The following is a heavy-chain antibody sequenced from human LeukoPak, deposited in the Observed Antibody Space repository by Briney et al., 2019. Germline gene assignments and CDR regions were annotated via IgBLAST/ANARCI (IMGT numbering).Heavy chain of an antibody. J-gene: IGHJ4*02. Sequence: ASVNVSCKVSGYTLTELSMHWVRQAPGKGLEWMGGFDPEDGETIYAQKFQGRVTMTEDTSTDTAYMELSSLRSEDTAVYYCATGNWRRWFGEPPFDYWGQGTLVTVSS. D-gene: IGHD3-10*01. CDR1: GYTLTELS. CDR2: FDPEDGET. V-gene: IGHV1-24*01. CDR3: ATGNWRRWFGEPPFDY.